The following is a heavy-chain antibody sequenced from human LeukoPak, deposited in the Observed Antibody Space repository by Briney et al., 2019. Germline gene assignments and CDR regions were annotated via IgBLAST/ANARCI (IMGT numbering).Heavy chain of an antibody. CDR3: ARDVNSRGPFDY. J-gene: IGHJ4*02. CDR2: IIPIFGTA. D-gene: IGHD2/OR15-2a*01. Sequence: ASVKVSCKASGGTFSSYAISWVRQAPGQGLEWMGGIIPIFGTANYAQKFQGRVTITTDESTSTAYMELSSLRSEDTAVYYCARDVNSRGPFDYWGQGTPVTVSS. CDR1: GGTFSSYA. V-gene: IGHV1-69*05.